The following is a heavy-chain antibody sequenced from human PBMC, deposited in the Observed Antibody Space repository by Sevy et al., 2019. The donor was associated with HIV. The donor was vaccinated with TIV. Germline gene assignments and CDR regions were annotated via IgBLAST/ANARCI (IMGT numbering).Heavy chain of an antibody. CDR2: ISGXXGST. D-gene: IGHD3-3*01. Sequence: GESLKISCAASGFXFSSYAMSWXRQAPXXGLEWXXXISGXXGSTYYADSVKGRFTISRDNSKNTLYLQMNSLRAEDTXXYYCAKEHRSYXDFWSGYYGYYFDYWGQGTLVTVSS. V-gene: IGHV3-23*01. CDR1: GFXFSSYA. J-gene: IGHJ4*02. CDR3: AKEHRSYXDFWSGYYGYYFDY.